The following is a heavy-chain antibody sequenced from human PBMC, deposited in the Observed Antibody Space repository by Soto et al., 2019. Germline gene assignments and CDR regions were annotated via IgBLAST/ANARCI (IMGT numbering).Heavy chain of an antibody. D-gene: IGHD3-10*01. V-gene: IGHV3-33*01. CDR1: GFTLSNYG. J-gene: IGHJ5*02. CDR2: IWYDGTAT. CDR3: ARTVGSSGSSRWFDT. Sequence: QVQLVESGGGVVQPGRSLTLSCVASGFTLSNYGMHWVRQAPGKGLEWVAVIWYDGTATYSADSVKGRFSISRDKAKNELFLQLSSLRAEDMAVYYCARTVGSSGSSRWFDTWGQGTLVTVSS.